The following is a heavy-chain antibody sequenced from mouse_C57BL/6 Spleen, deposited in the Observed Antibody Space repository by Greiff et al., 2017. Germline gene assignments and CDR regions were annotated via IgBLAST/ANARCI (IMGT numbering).Heavy chain of an antibody. CDR2: ISDGGSYT. Sequence: EVQLQESGGGLVKPGGSLKLSCAASGFTFSSYAMSWVRQTPEKRLEWVATISDGGSYTYYPDNVKGRFTISRDNAKNNLYLQMSHLKSEDTAMYYCARDRYYYGSSLLDAMDYWGQGTSVTVSS. D-gene: IGHD1-1*01. J-gene: IGHJ4*01. V-gene: IGHV5-4*01. CDR1: GFTFSSYA. CDR3: ARDRYYYGSSLLDAMDY.